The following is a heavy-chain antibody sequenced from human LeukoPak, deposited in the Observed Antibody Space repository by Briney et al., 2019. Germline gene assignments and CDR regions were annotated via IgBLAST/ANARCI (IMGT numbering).Heavy chain of an antibody. Sequence: GASVKVSCKASGYTFTGYYMHWLRQAPGQGLEWMGRINPNSGGANYAQKFQGRVTMTRDTSISTAYMELSRLRSDDTAVYYCARLHGGSGSYYISDYWGQGTLVTVSS. J-gene: IGHJ4*02. V-gene: IGHV1-2*06. D-gene: IGHD3-10*01. CDR1: GYTFTGYY. CDR3: ARLHGGSGSYYISDY. CDR2: INPNSGGA.